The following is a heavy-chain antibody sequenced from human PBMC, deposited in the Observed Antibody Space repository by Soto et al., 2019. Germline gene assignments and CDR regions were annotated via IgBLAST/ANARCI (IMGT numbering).Heavy chain of an antibody. J-gene: IGHJ3*02. CDR3: TTDGWLLPNAFDI. D-gene: IGHD3-22*01. CDR2: IKSKTDGGTT. Sequence: SCAASGFTFSNAWMSWVRQAPGKGLEWVGRIKSKTDGGTTDYAAPVKGRFTISRDDSKNTLYLQMNSLKTEDTAVYYCTTDGWLLPNAFDIWGQGTMVTVS. V-gene: IGHV3-15*01. CDR1: GFTFSNAW.